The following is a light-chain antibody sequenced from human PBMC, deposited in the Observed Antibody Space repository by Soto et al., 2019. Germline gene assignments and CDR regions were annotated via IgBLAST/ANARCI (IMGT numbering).Light chain of an antibody. V-gene: IGLV7-46*01. CDR2: DTT. J-gene: IGLJ2*01. CDR3: LLSYSGARV. Sequence: QAVVTQEPSLTVSPGGTVTLTCGSSTGAVTSGQYSYWFQQKPGQAPRTLIYDTTNKHSWTPARFSGSLLGGKAALTLSGAQPEDEADYYCLLSYSGARVFGGGTQLTVL. CDR1: TGAVTSGQY.